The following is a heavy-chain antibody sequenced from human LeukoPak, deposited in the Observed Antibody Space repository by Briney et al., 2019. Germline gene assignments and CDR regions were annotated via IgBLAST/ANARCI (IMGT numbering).Heavy chain of an antibody. D-gene: IGHD2-2*01. CDR2: IYSGGST. CDR1: GFTVSSNY. J-gene: IGHJ6*02. V-gene: IGHV3-53*01. CDR3: ARNVVVVPAAEDYYYYGMDV. Sequence: GGSLRLSCAASGFTVSSNYMSWVRQAPGKGLEWVSVIYSGGSTYYADSVKGRFTISRDNSKNTLYLQMNSLRAEDTAVYYCARNVVVVPAAEDYYYYGMDVWGQGTTVTVSS.